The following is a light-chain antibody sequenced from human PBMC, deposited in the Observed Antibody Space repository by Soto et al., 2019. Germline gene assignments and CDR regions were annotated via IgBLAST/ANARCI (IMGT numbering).Light chain of an antibody. J-gene: IGLJ2*01. CDR1: SSDVGGYNS. V-gene: IGLV2-14*01. CDR3: SSYTSSSTPWV. CDR2: DVS. Sequence: QSALTQPASVSGSPGQSITISCTGTSSDVGGYNSVSWYQQHPGKAPKLMIYDVSNRPSGVSSRFSGSKSGNTASLTISGLQAEDEADYYCSSYTSSSTPWVFDGGTKLTVL.